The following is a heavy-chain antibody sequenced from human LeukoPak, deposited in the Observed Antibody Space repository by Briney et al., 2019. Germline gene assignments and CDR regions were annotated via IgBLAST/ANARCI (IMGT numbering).Heavy chain of an antibody. D-gene: IGHD6-19*01. CDR3: LGGTGWIFDY. Sequence: GGSLRLSCVASGFTFGKYWMSWVRQAPGKGLEWVANIKLDGSEKNYVDSVKGRFTISRDNSRNTLDLQMNSLGPEDTAVYYCLGGTGWIFDYWGQGTLVTVSS. J-gene: IGHJ4*02. CDR2: IKLDGSEK. V-gene: IGHV3-7*01. CDR1: GFTFGKYW.